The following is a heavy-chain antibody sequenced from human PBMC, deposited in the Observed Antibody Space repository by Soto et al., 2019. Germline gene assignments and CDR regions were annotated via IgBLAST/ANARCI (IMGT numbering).Heavy chain of an antibody. V-gene: IGHV4-39*01. D-gene: IGHD1-20*01. J-gene: IGHJ4*02. Sequence: SETLSLTCAVSGGSISGSYYYWAWLRQSPGKEPEWIGSVFYTGFTSYNPSLESRVSVSVDTSKSQFSLKLSAVTAADTAVYYCATSQKGYNWNYFDHWGQGALVTVSS. CDR1: GGSISGSYYY. CDR2: VFYTGFT. CDR3: ATSQKGYNWNYFDH.